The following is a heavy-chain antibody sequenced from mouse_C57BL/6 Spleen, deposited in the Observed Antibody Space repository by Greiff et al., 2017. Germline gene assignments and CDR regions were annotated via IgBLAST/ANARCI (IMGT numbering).Heavy chain of an antibody. CDR1: GYTFTSYW. V-gene: IGHV1-50*01. CDR2: IDPSDSYT. Sequence: QVQLQQPGAELVKPGASVKLSCKASGYTFTSYWMQWVKQRPGQGLEWIGEIDPSDSYTNYNQKFKGKATLTVDTSSSTAYMQLSSLTSEDSAVYYCARGGYDAMDYWGQGTSFPVSS. J-gene: IGHJ4*01. CDR3: ARGGYDAMDY.